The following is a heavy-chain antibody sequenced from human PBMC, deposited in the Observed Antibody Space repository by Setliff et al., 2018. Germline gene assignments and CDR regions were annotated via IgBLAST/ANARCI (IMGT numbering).Heavy chain of an antibody. Sequence: LGGSLRLSCAASGFTFRGFAMHWVRQAPGKGLEWVAFIRHDESDIYYTNSVKGRFTVSRDNSKNTLYLQMNILRPEDTALYYCVRDSSADYYDNDYFKYWGQGALVTVSS. CDR2: IRHDESDI. CDR3: VRDSSADYYDNDYFKY. D-gene: IGHD2-21*02. CDR1: GFTFRGFA. J-gene: IGHJ1*01. V-gene: IGHV3-30*02.